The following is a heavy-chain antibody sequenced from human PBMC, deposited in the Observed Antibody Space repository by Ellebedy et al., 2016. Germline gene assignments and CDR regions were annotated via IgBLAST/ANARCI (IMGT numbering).Heavy chain of an antibody. Sequence: SETLSLTXTVSGGSISSYYWSWIRQPAGKGLEWIGRIYTSGSTNYNPSLKSRVTISVDTSKNQFSLKLSSVTAADTAVYYCAREDIVVVPAARAYYYYMDVWGKGTTVTVSS. CDR2: IYTSGST. V-gene: IGHV4-4*07. CDR1: GGSISSYY. CDR3: AREDIVVVPAARAYYYYMDV. D-gene: IGHD2-2*01. J-gene: IGHJ6*03.